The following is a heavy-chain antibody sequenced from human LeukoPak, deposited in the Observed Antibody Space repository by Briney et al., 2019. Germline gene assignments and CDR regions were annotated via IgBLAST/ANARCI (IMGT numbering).Heavy chain of an antibody. CDR3: ATYDVLTGFEY. Sequence: ASVKVSFKASGYTFTGYYMHWVRQAPGQGLEWMGWINPNSGGTNYAQKFQGRVTMTRDTSISTAYMELSDLRSADTAVYYCATYDVLTGFEYWGQGTLVTVSS. CDR1: GYTFTGYY. CDR2: INPNSGGT. V-gene: IGHV1-2*02. D-gene: IGHD3-9*01. J-gene: IGHJ4*02.